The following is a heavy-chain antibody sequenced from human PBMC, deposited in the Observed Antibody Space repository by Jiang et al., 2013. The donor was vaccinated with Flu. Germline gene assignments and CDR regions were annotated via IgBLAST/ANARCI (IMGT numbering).Heavy chain of an antibody. V-gene: IGHV2-70*11. J-gene: IGHJ3*02. CDR3: ARIVFGNHLDAFDI. D-gene: IGHD1-14*01. CDR1: GFSLSTSGMC. CDR2: IDCDDDK. Sequence: KPTQTLTLTCTFSGFSLSTSGMCVSWIRQPPGKALEWLARIDCDDDKYYSTSLKTRLTISKDTSKNQVVLTMTNMDPVDTATYYCARIVFGNHLDAFDIWGQGTMVTVSS.